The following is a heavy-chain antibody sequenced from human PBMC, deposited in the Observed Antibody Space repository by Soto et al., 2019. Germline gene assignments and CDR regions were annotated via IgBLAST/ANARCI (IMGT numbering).Heavy chain of an antibody. D-gene: IGHD6-13*01. CDR3: ARGLGYSSSWYDF. V-gene: IGHV1-3*01. CDR1: GYTFTSYA. CDR2: INAGNGNT. J-gene: IGHJ5*01. Sequence: ASVKVSCKASGYTFTSYAMHWVRQAPGQGLEWMGWINAGNGNTKYSQKFQGRVTITRDTSASTAYMELSSLRSEETAVYYCARGLGYSSSWYDFWGQGTLVTVSS.